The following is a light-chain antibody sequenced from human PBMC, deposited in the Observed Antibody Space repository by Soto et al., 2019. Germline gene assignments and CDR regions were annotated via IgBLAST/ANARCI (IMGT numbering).Light chain of an antibody. V-gene: IGKV1-5*03. Sequence: DIQMTQSPSSLSASVGDRVTITCRASQSISTWLAWYQQPPGKETKLLIYKASLLENGVPSKFSGIGSGTEFTLTSGSLQPDDFATYYCQHYDTYSITFGQGTRLEIK. CDR1: QSISTW. J-gene: IGKJ5*01. CDR3: QHYDTYSIT. CDR2: KAS.